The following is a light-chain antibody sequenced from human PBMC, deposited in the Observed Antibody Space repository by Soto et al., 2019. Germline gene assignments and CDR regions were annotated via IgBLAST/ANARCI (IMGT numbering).Light chain of an antibody. V-gene: IGLV1-51*01. Sequence: QSVLTQPPSVSAAPGQKVTISCSGSSSNIGNNYVSWYQQLPGTAPKLLIYDNNKRPSGIPDRFSGSKSGTSATLGITGLQTGDEADYYCETWDSSLNVYVFGTGTKLTVL. J-gene: IGLJ1*01. CDR1: SSNIGNNY. CDR3: ETWDSSLNVYV. CDR2: DNN.